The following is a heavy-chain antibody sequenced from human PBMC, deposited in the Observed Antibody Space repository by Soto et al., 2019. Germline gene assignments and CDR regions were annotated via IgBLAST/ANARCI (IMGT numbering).Heavy chain of an antibody. J-gene: IGHJ3*02. CDR1: GYTLTELS. Sequence: ASVKVSCAVCGYTLTELSMHWVRQAPGKGLEWMGGFDPEDGETIYAQKFQGRVTMTEDTSTDTAYMELSSLRSEDTAVYYCAAGGVVVRRVGAFDIWGQGTMVTVSS. D-gene: IGHD3-22*01. V-gene: IGHV1-24*01. CDR3: AAGGVVVRRVGAFDI. CDR2: FDPEDGET.